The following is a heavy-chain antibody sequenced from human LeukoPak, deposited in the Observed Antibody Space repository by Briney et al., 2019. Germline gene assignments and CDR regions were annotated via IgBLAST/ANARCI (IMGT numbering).Heavy chain of an antibody. CDR2: INAYNSNT. V-gene: IGHV1-18*04. CDR1: GYTFTSYS. D-gene: IGHD3-9*01. CDR3: ARAYYDILSGYYSN. J-gene: IGHJ4*02. Sequence: AASVKVSCKASGYTFTSYSISWVRQAPGQGLEWMGWINAYNSNTNYAQKLQGRVTMTTDTSTSTAYMELRSLRSDDTAVYYCARAYYDILSGYYSNWGQGTPVAVSS.